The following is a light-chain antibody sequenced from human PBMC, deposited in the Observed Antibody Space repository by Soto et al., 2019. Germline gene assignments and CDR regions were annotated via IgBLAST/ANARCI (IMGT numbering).Light chain of an antibody. J-gene: IGKJ4*01. Sequence: EVVMTQSPATLSVSPGERATLSCRASQSVSSSLAWYQQKPGQAPRLLICGASTRATGIPARFSGRGSGTEFTLTISSLPYKDFAVYYCQQYNIWPSLTFGGGTKVEIK. CDR2: GAS. CDR1: QSVSSS. V-gene: IGKV3-15*01. CDR3: QQYNIWPSLT.